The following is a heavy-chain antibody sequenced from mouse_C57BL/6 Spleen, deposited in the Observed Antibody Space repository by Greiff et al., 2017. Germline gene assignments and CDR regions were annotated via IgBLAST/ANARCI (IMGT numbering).Heavy chain of an antibody. CDR1: GYTFTSYW. CDR3: ARSSYLYYGSNY. Sequence: VQLQQSGAELVKPGASVKMSCKASGYTFTSYWITWVKQRPGQGLEWIGDIYPGSGSTNYNEKFKSKATLTVDTSSSTAYMQLSSLTSEDSAVYYCARSSYLYYGSNYWGQGTTLTVSS. CDR2: IYPGSGST. D-gene: IGHD1-1*01. V-gene: IGHV1-55*01. J-gene: IGHJ2*01.